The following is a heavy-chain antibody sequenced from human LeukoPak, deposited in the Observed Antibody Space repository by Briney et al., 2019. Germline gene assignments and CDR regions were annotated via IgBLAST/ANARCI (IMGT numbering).Heavy chain of an antibody. V-gene: IGHV4-59*01. J-gene: IGHJ4*02. Sequence: PSETLSLTCAVSNDSIKDYYWNWIRQPPGKGLEWIGFVSNSGSTNYNPSLKSRVTISIDTSKRQFSLRLTSVTAADTAVYYCARARREMVDYWGQGTLVTVSS. CDR1: NDSIKDYY. D-gene: IGHD5-24*01. CDR2: VSNSGST. CDR3: ARARREMVDY.